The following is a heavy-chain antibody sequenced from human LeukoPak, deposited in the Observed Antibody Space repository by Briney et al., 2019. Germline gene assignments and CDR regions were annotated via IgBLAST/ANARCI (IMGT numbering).Heavy chain of an antibody. Sequence: PGGSLRLSCAASGFTFSSYSMNWVRQAPGKGLEWVSSISSSSSYICYADSVKGRFTISRDNAKNSPYLQMNSLRAEDTAVYYCARLYDGSAYHADHFDYWGQGTLVIVSS. CDR2: ISSSSSYI. CDR1: GFTFSSYS. D-gene: IGHD3-22*01. V-gene: IGHV3-21*01. CDR3: ARLYDGSAYHADHFDY. J-gene: IGHJ4*02.